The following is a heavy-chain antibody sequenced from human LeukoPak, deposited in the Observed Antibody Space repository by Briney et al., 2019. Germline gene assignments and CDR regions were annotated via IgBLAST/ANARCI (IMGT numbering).Heavy chain of an antibody. D-gene: IGHD3-9*01. CDR1: GFTVSSNY. CDR2: IYSGGST. J-gene: IGHJ4*02. V-gene: IGHV3-66*01. CDR3: ARDRPVYYDILTGYPRGFDY. Sequence: GGSLRLSCAASGFTVSSNYMSWVRQAPGKGLEWVSVIYSGGSTYYADSVKGRFTISRDNSKNTLYLQMSSLRAEDTAVYYCARDRPVYYDILTGYPRGFDYWGQGTLVTVSS.